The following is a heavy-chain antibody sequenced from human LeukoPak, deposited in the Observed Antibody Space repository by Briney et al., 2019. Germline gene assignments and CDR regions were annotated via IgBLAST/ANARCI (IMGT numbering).Heavy chain of an antibody. V-gene: IGHV4-59*01. Sequence: SENLSRNGTGSGGSISSYYWSWIRQPPGKGREWIGYIYYSGSTNYNPSLESRVIISVDTSKNQFSLKMSSVTAADTAVYYCARGSVTNYYYMDVWGKGTTVTVSS. J-gene: IGHJ6*03. CDR2: IYYSGST. CDR1: GGSISSYY. D-gene: IGHD4-11*01. CDR3: ARGSVTNYYYMDV.